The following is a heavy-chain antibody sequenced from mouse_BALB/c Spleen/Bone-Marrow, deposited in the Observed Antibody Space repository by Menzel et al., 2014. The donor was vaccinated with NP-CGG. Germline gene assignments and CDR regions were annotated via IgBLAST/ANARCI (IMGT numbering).Heavy chain of an antibody. D-gene: IGHD2-4*01. J-gene: IGHJ3*01. CDR1: GFSFNSYG. Sequence: EVKLVESGGGLVKSGGSLKLSCAASGFSFNSYGMSWVRQTPEKRLEWAATISGGGSYTFYPDSVKGRFTIPRDNAKNNLYLQLSSLRSEDTALYYCARHAYYDQTEVSFVYWGQGTLVTVSA. V-gene: IGHV5-9-2*01. CDR2: ISGGGSYT. CDR3: ARHAYYDQTEVSFVY.